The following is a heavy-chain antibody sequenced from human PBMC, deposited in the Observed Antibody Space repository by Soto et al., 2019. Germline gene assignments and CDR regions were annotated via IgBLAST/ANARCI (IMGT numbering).Heavy chain of an antibody. D-gene: IGHD6-19*01. CDR1: GGSISSYY. V-gene: IGHV4-59*12. CDR3: ERRAGAGIDY. Sequence: QVQLQESGPGLVKPSETLSLTCTVSGGSISSYYWSWIRQPPGKGLEWIGYMYYSGSTNYNPALNSRVTISVAPSKNQCSPKLSSVTAADTAAHYCERRAGAGIDYRGQGSLVTVSP. CDR2: MYYSGST. J-gene: IGHJ4*02.